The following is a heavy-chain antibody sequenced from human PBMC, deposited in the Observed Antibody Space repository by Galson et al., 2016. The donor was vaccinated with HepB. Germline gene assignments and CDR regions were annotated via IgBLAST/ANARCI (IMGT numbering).Heavy chain of an antibody. CDR2: IKPDGREA. J-gene: IGHJ5*02. V-gene: IGHV3-7*03. D-gene: IGHD3/OR15-3a*01. CDR3: ARGTWTREA. Sequence: SLRLSCAVSGFTFKKDWMSWDRQAPGKGLEWVANIKPDGREAYYVDSVKGRFTVSRDNAKNSLYLQMNSLRVEDTAVYYCARGTWTREAWGQGTLVTVPS. CDR1: GFTFKKDW.